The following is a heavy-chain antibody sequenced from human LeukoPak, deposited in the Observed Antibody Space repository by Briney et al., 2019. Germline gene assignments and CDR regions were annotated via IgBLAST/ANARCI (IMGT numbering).Heavy chain of an antibody. CDR2: ISYDGSNK. CDR1: GFTFSSYG. CDR3: AKEPDYDILTPRDYYYGMDV. Sequence: GGSLRLSCAASGFTFSSYGMHWVRQAPGKGLEWVAVISYDGSNKYYADSVKGRFTISRDNSKNTLYLQMNSLRAEDTAVYYCAKEPDYDILTPRDYYYGMDVWGQGTTVTVSS. D-gene: IGHD3-9*01. V-gene: IGHV3-30*18. J-gene: IGHJ6*02.